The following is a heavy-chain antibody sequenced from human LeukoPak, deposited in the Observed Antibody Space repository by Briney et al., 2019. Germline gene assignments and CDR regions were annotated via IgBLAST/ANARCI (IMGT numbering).Heavy chain of an antibody. CDR1: GFNFTNAW. CDR3: TDPPTSL. V-gene: IGHV3-15*01. D-gene: IGHD5-12*01. Sequence: GGSLRLSCAASGFNFTNAWVSWVRQAPGKGPEWLGRIKSKADGGTTENAAPVKDRFAISRDDSKNTLYLQMNSLKTEDTAVYYCTDPPTSLWGQGTLVTVSS. J-gene: IGHJ4*02. CDR2: IKSKADGGTT.